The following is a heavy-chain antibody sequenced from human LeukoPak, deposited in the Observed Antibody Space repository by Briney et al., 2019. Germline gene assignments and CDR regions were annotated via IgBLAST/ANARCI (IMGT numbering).Heavy chain of an antibody. CDR3: AKDLVDYGEHGPGTFDI. CDR2: IRGSGGST. D-gene: IGHD4-17*01. CDR1: GFTFSNYA. J-gene: IGHJ3*02. Sequence: GGSLRLSCAASGFTFSNYAMSWVRQAPGKGLEWVSAIRGSGGSTYYADSVKGRFTISRDNSKNTLFLQMNSLRAEDTAIYYCAKDLVDYGEHGPGTFDIWGQGTKVTVSS. V-gene: IGHV3-23*01.